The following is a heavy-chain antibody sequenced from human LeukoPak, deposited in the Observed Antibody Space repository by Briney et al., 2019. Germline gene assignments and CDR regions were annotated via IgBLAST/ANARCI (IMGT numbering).Heavy chain of an antibody. J-gene: IGHJ4*02. Sequence: GGSLRLSCAASGFTFSSYAMSWVRQAPGKGLEWVSAISGSGGSTYYADSVKGRFTISRDNSKNTLYLQMNSLRAEDTAVYYCAKGRGSGRYPEGYFYYWGQGTLVTVSS. D-gene: IGHD3-10*01. V-gene: IGHV3-23*01. CDR2: ISGSGGST. CDR3: AKGRGSGRYPEGYFYY. CDR1: GFTFSSYA.